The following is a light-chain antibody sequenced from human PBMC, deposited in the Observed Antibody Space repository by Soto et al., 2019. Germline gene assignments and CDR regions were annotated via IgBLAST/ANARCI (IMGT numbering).Light chain of an antibody. V-gene: IGLV4-69*01. CDR3: QTWGNGIRV. CDR2: LNSDGSH. Sequence: QLVLTQSPSASASLGASVKLTCTLSSGHSSYAIAWHQQQPEKGPRYLMKLNSDGSHSKGDGIPDRFSGSSSGAERYLTISSLQSEDEADYYCQTWGNGIRVFGGRTQLPVL. J-gene: IGLJ2*01. CDR1: SGHSSYA.